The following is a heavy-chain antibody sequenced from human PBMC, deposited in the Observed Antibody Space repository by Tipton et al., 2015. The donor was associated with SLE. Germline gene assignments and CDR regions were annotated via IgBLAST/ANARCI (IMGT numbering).Heavy chain of an antibody. V-gene: IGHV3-21*01. CDR1: GFIFSGYS. D-gene: IGHD6-6*01. CDR3: ARDDARLLDFDY. CDR2: ISSSTSYI. J-gene: IGHJ4*02. Sequence: GSLRLSCAASGFIFSGYSMNWVRQAPGKGLEWVSSISSSTSYISYADSVKGRFTISRDNAKNSLFLQMNSLRAEDTAVYYCARDDARLLDFDYRGQGTLVTVSS.